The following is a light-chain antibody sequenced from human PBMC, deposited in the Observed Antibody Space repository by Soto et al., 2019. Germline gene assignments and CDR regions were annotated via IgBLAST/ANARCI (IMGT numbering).Light chain of an antibody. CDR2: GAS. V-gene: IGKV3-20*01. CDR3: QQYGSSPPTIT. J-gene: IGKJ5*01. Sequence: ENVLTQSPGTLSLSPGERATLSCRASQSISSSYLVWYQQKPVQAPSLLIYGASTSATGIPDRFSGSGSGTDFNLTISRLEPEDVEVYYCQQYGSSPPTITFGQGTRLEI. CDR1: QSISSSY.